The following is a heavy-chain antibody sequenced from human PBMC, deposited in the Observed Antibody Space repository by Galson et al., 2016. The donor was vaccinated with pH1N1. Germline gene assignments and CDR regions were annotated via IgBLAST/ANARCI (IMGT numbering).Heavy chain of an antibody. D-gene: IGHD2-2*01. V-gene: IGHV7-4-1*02. J-gene: IGHJ4*02. CDR1: GYTFTYYA. Sequence: SVKVSCKASGYTFTYYAMNWVRQAPGQGLEWMGWINTNTGNPTYAQGFTGRFVFSLDTSVTTAYLQISSLKAEDTAVSYCARNCRSSSCHVDYWGQGTLVTVSS. CDR2: INTNTGNP. CDR3: ARNCRSSSCHVDY.